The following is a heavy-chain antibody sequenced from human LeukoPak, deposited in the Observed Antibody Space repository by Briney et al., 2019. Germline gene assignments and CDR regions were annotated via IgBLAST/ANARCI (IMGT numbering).Heavy chain of an antibody. V-gene: IGHV3-30*18. CDR1: GFTFSSYG. D-gene: IGHD2-8*02. J-gene: IGHJ4*02. CDR3: AKGRLSVVYGVDY. Sequence: GRSLRLSRAASGFTFSSYGMHWVRQAPGKGLEWVAVISYDGSNKYYADSVKGRFTISRDNSKNTLYLQMNSLRAEDTAVYYCAKGRLSVVYGVDYWGQGTLVTVSS. CDR2: ISYDGSNK.